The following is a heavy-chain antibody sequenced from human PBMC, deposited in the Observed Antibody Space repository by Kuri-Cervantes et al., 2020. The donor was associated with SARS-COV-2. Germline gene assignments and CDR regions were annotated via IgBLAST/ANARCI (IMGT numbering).Heavy chain of an antibody. D-gene: IGHD3-3*01. CDR1: GYLFNSYG. CDR2: VSPHNGNT. CDR3: ARSVPKNVLRFLEGGVDY. Sequence: ASVKVSCKASGYLFNSYGITWVRQAPGQGLEWMGWVSPHNGNTLYTQKLQGGLTMSTDTSTSTAYMELSSLRSEDTAVYYCARSVPKNVLRFLEGGVDYWGQGTLVTVSS. V-gene: IGHV1-18*01. J-gene: IGHJ4*02.